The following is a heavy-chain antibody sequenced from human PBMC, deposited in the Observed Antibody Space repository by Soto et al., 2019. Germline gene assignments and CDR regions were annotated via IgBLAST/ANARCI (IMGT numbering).Heavy chain of an antibody. CDR3: AREISGEGFDY. CDR2: IGGSSGNV. V-gene: IGHV3-21*01. CDR1: GFTFSSHS. Sequence: GGSLRLSCAASGFTFSSHSMNWVRQAPGKGLEWVSSIGGSSGNVYYADSLKGRFTISRDDAKSSLYLQMNSLRVEDTAVYYCAREISGEGFDYWGQGTLVTVSS. J-gene: IGHJ4*02. D-gene: IGHD3-3*01.